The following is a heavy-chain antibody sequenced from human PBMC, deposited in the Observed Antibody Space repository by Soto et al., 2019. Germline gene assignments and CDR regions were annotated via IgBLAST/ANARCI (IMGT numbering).Heavy chain of an antibody. Sequence: QVQLVESGGGVVQPGRSLRLSCAASGFTFSSSGMHWVRQAPGKGLEWVALISYDGSNKYYAASVKGRYTISRDDSKNTLYLQMNSLRAEDTAMYYCAKDNPSTAYWGQGTLVTVSS. J-gene: IGHJ4*02. CDR1: GFTFSSSG. CDR3: AKDNPSTAY. CDR2: ISYDGSNK. V-gene: IGHV3-30*18.